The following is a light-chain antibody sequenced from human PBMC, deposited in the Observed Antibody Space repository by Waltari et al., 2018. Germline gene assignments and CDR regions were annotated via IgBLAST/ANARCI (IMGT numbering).Light chain of an antibody. CDR3: SSYAGSNDPVV. J-gene: IGLJ2*01. V-gene: IGLV2-8*01. Sequence: QSALTQPPPASGSPGQSVAISCPGTSSDVGGYNYVSWYQQHPGKAPKLIIYEVSKRPSGVPDRFSGSKSGNTASLTVSGLQADDEADFYCSSYAGSNDPVVFGGGTKLTVL. CDR2: EVS. CDR1: SSDVGGYNY.